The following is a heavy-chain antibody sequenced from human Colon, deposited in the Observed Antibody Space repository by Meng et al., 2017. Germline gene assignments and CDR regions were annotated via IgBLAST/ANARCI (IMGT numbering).Heavy chain of an antibody. CDR1: GYDFTNYG. Sequence: QVQPVQSGSGLKKPGASVKVSCKASGYDFTNYGMNWVRQAPGQGLEWIGWINTYTGNPAYAQGFTGRFVFSLDTSVSTAYLQISSLKAEDTAVYYCATAVTTVPFDYWGQGTLVTVSS. V-gene: IGHV7-4-1*02. D-gene: IGHD4-17*01. J-gene: IGHJ4*02. CDR2: INTYTGNP. CDR3: ATAVTTVPFDY.